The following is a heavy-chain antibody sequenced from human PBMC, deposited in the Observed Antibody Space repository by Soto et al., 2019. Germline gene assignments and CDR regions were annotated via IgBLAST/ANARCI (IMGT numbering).Heavy chain of an antibody. Sequence: SLRLSCAASGFTFSTYGMHWVRQAPGKGLEWVAGIWYDGSNKHYTDSVKGRFTISRDNSKNTVYLEMNSLRAEDTAVYYCARDDRMYGSGDNWFDPWGQGSLVTVSS. D-gene: IGHD3-10*01. CDR1: GFTFSTYG. V-gene: IGHV3-33*01. CDR3: ARDDRMYGSGDNWFDP. J-gene: IGHJ5*02. CDR2: IWYDGSNK.